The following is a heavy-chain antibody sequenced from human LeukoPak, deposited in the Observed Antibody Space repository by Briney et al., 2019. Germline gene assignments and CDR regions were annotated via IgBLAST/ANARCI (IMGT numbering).Heavy chain of an antibody. CDR1: GFTFSTYT. V-gene: IGHV3-30-3*01. Sequence: GGSLRLSCAASGFTFSTYTMHWVRQAPGKGLEWVALISSDGSNKYYADSVKGRFTISRDSSMNTLYLQMNSLRAEDTALYYCARDLTGTGDYWGQGTPVTVSS. CDR2: ISSDGSNK. J-gene: IGHJ4*02. CDR3: ARDLTGTGDY. D-gene: IGHD1-20*01.